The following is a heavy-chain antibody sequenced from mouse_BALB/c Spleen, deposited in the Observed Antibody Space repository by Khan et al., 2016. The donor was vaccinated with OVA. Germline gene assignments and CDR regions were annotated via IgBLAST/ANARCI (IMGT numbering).Heavy chain of an antibody. CDR3: ARGDGYYEDAMDY. V-gene: IGHV2-9*02. J-gene: IGHJ4*01. Sequence: VELVESGPGLVAPSQSLSITCTVSGFSLTSYGVHWVRQPPGKGLEWLGVIWAGGSTNYNSALMSRLSISKDNSKSQVFLKINSLQTDDTAMYYCARGDGYYEDAMDYWGQGTSVTVSS. CDR2: IWAGGST. D-gene: IGHD2-3*01. CDR1: GFSLTSYG.